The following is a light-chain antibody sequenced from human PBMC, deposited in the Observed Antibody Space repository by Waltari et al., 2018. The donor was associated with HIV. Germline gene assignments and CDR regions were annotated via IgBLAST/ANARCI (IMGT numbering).Light chain of an antibody. CDR3: AAWDDSLSGPV. CDR2: RNN. CDR1: SSNIGSNY. J-gene: IGLJ3*02. V-gene: IGLV1-47*01. Sequence: QSVLTQPPSASGTPGQRVTISCSGSSSNIGSNYVNWYQHLPGTAPKLLISRNNHRPSGVPDRFSGSKAGTSASLAISGLRSEDEADYYCAAWDDSLSGPVFGGGTKLTVL.